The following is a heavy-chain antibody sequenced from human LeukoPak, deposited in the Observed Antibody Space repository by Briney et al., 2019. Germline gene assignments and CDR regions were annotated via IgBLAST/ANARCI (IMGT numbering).Heavy chain of an antibody. CDR1: SFTFDDYA. D-gene: IGHD6-6*01. Sequence: GGSLRLSCAASSFTFDDYAMHWVRQVPGKGLEWVSGVSWNSGTIGCADSVKGRFTISRDNAKNSLYLQMNSLRAEDTALYYCAKSYSCSSRCQPFDYWGQGTLVTVSS. CDR3: AKSYSCSSRCQPFDY. CDR2: VSWNSGTI. V-gene: IGHV3-9*01. J-gene: IGHJ4*02.